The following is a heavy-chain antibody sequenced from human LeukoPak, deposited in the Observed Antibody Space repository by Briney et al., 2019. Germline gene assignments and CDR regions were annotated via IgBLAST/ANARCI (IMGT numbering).Heavy chain of an antibody. V-gene: IGHV1-46*01. J-gene: IGHJ4*02. CDR2: INPSGGST. Sequence: ASVKVSCKASGYTFTTYYMHWVRQAPGQGLEWMGIINPSGGSTSYAQKFQGRVTMTGETSTSTVYMELSSLRSEDTAVYYCASEEYCGGDCEGHYWGQGALVTVSS. CDR1: GYTFTTYY. CDR3: ASEEYCGGDCEGHY. D-gene: IGHD2-21*02.